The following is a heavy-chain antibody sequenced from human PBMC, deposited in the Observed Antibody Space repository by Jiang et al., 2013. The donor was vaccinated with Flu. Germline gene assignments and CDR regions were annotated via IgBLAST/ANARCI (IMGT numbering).Heavy chain of an antibody. J-gene: IGHJ4*02. V-gene: IGHV3-23*01. CDR3: AKDSPSLIVVVPAAMSTIDY. CDR1: GFTFSSYA. Sequence: GFTFSSYAMSWVRQAPGKGLEWVSAISGSGGSTYYADSVKGRFTISRDNSKNTLYLQMNSLRAEDTAVYYCAKDSPSLIVVVPAAMSTIDYWGQGTLVTVSS. D-gene: IGHD2-2*01. CDR2: ISGSGGST.